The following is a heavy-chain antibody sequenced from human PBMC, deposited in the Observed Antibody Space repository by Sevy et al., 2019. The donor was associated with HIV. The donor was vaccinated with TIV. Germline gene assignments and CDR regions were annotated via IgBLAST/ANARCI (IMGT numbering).Heavy chain of an antibody. J-gene: IGHJ5*01. CDR2: FSSSGSTI. D-gene: IGHD5-18*01. Sequence: GGSLRLSCAASGFTFSDYYMSWIRLAPEKGLEWVSYFSSSGSTIHYADSVKGRFTISRDNAKNELFLQMNSLIAEDTAVYYCATVRSGYTYGRASDSWGQGTLVTVSS. V-gene: IGHV3-11*01. CDR3: ATVRSGYTYGRASDS. CDR1: GFTFSDYY.